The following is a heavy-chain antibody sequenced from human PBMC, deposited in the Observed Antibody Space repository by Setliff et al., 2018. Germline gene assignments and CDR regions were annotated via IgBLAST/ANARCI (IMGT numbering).Heavy chain of an antibody. J-gene: IGHJ5*02. CDR3: ARSPAVLGIVYLDP. CDR1: GGTFSSYA. Sequence: SVKVSCKASGGTFSSYAISWVRQAPGQGLEWMGGIIPIFGTTDYAQKFQGRVTITTDESTSTAYMEMSSLRSEDTAVYYCARSPAVLGIVYLDPWGQGTLVTVSS. D-gene: IGHD2-15*01. V-gene: IGHV1-69*05. CDR2: IIPIFGTT.